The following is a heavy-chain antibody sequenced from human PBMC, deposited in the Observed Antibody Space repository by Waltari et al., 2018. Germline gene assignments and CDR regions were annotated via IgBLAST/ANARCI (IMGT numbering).Heavy chain of an antibody. CDR1: GFSFRNYA. CDR3: AKGEEYDATGYYPGPS. J-gene: IGHJ4*02. Sequence: VQLVESGGALVQPGGSLRLSCKPSGFSFRNYAMSWVRQAPGKGLEWVSGINGGGDTIYSAASMKGRFFISRDNSRNTLYLQMNTLRAEDTAIYYCAKGEEYDATGYYPGPSWGQGTLVTVSS. D-gene: IGHD3-9*01. CDR2: INGGGDTI. V-gene: IGHV3-23*04.